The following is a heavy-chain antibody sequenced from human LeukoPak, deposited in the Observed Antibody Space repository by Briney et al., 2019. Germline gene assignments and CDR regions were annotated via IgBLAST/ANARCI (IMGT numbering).Heavy chain of an antibody. J-gene: IGHJ4*02. CDR2: ISAYNGNT. CDR1: GYTFTSYG. CDR3: ARDGALGWFRELYVY. V-gene: IGHV1-18*04. Sequence: ASEKVSCKASGYTFTSYGISWVRQAPGQGLEWMGWISAYNGNTNYAQKLQGRVTMTTDTYTSTAYMELRSLRSDDTAVYYCARDGALGWFRELYVYWGQGTLVTVSS. D-gene: IGHD3-10*01.